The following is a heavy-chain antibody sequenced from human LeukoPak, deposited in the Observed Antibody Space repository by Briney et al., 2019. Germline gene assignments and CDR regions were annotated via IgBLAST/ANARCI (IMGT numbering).Heavy chain of an antibody. CDR2: ISGSGRST. J-gene: IGHJ4*02. CDR3: ARDHDFWSGRDYFDY. CDR1: GFILSSYA. V-gene: IGHV3-23*01. Sequence: PGGSLRLSCAASGFILSSYAMSWVRQAPGKGLEWVSGISGSGRSTYYADSVKGRFTISRDNAKNTLYLQMNSLRAEDTAVYYCARDHDFWSGRDYFDYWGQGTLVTVSS. D-gene: IGHD3-3*01.